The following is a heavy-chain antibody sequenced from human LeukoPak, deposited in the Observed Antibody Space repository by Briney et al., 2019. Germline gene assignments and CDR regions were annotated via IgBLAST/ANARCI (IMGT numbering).Heavy chain of an antibody. J-gene: IGHJ6*02. CDR3: ARDGEWLLYYNYYYGMDV. CDR2: ISAFNGNR. D-gene: IGHD3-3*01. V-gene: IGHV1-18*01. CDR1: GYTFTNYG. Sequence: ASVKASCKASGYTFTNYGISWVRQAPGQGLEWMGWISAFNGNRNYAQMLQGRVTMATDTSTSTAYMELRSLRSDDTAVYYCARDGEWLLYYNYYYGMDVWGQGTTVTVSS.